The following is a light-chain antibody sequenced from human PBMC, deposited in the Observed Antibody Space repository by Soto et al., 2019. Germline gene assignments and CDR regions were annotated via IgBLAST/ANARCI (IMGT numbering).Light chain of an antibody. CDR2: KAS. V-gene: IGKV1-5*03. CDR1: QSIGTW. CDR3: QQYKGYPLT. Sequence: DIQMTQSPSTLSASVGDTVTITCRASQSIGTWLAWYQQKPGKAPKLLIYKASTLQSAVPSRFSGSGSGTEFSLTITSLQSDDFATYYCQQYKGYPLTFGGGTKVEIK. J-gene: IGKJ4*01.